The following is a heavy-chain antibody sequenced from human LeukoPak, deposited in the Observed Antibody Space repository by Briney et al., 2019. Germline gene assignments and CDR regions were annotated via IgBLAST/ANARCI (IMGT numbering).Heavy chain of an antibody. CDR3: ARFYYDGSGYYQTSDAFDI. J-gene: IGHJ3*02. CDR2: IYYSGST. V-gene: IGHV4-30-4*01. Sequence: PSQTLSLTCTVSGGSISSGDYYWSWIRQPPGKGLEWIGYIYYSGSTYYNPSLKSRVTISVDTSKNQFSLKLSSVTAADTAVYYCARFYYDGSGYYQTSDAFDIWGQGTMVTVSS. CDR1: GGSISSGDYY. D-gene: IGHD3-22*01.